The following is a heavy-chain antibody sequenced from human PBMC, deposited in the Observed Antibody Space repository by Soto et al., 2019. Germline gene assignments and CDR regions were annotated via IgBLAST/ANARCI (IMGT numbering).Heavy chain of an antibody. CDR3: ARGFGRFNY. J-gene: IGHJ4*02. CDR1: GFTFNDFE. Sequence: EVQLLESGGGLVQPGGSLRLSCGVSGFTFNDFEMNWVRQAPGKGLEWLAYIDGSGTTKKYADSVRGRFTISRDNPNNSLFLQMRSLSAADTAIYSCARGFGRFNYWGQGTLVSVSS. V-gene: IGHV3-48*03. D-gene: IGHD3-10*01. CDR2: IDGSGTTK.